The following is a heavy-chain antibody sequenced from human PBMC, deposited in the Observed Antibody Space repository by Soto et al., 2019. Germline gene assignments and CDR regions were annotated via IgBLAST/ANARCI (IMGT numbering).Heavy chain of an antibody. CDR3: AKDKGEGDYCDAFDI. CDR2: ISWNSGSI. CDR1: GFTFDDYA. D-gene: IGHD4-17*01. V-gene: IGHV3-9*01. Sequence: EVQLVESGGGLVQPGRSLRLSCAASGFTFDDYAMHWVRQAPGKGLEWVSGISWNSGSIGYADSVKGRFTISRDNAKNPLYLQRNSLRAEDTALYYCAKDKGEGDYCDAFDIWGQGTMVTVSS. J-gene: IGHJ3*02.